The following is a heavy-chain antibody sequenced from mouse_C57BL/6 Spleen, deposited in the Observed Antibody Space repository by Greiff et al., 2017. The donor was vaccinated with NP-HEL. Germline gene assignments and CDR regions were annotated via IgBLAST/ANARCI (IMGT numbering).Heavy chain of an antibody. CDR2: ISYSGST. CDR1: GYSITSGYD. Sequence: EVQVVESGPGMVKPSQSLSLTCTVTGYSITSGYDWHWIRHFPGNKLEWMGYISYSGSTNYNPSLKSRISITHDTSKNHFFLKLNSVTTEDTATYYCARGGGYHYFDYWGQGTTLTVSS. V-gene: IGHV3-1*01. D-gene: IGHD2-2*01. CDR3: ARGGGYHYFDY. J-gene: IGHJ2*01.